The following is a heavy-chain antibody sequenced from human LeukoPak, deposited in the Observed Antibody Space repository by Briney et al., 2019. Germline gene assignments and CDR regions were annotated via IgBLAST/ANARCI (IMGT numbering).Heavy chain of an antibody. Sequence: GGSLRLFCAASGFTFSNYWVRWVRQAPGGVVEWVANIKQDGSEKYYVHSVKGQLAISRENAKNSLYLQINSLRAEDTAVYYCAKVPQWGQGTLVRVFS. V-gene: IGHV3-7*01. CDR1: GFTFSNYW. CDR2: IKQDGSEK. CDR3: AKVPQ. J-gene: IGHJ4*02.